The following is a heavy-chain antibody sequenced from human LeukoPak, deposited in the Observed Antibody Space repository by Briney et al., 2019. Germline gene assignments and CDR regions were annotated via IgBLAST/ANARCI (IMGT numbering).Heavy chain of an antibody. J-gene: IGHJ4*02. CDR1: GYTFTGYY. D-gene: IGHD2-2*01. V-gene: IGHV1-2*02. CDR2: INPNNGGT. Sequence: GASVKVSCKASGYTFTGYYMHWVRQAPGQGLEWMGWINPNNGGTNYAQKFQGRVTMTRDTSISTAYMELSRLRSDDTAVYYCARDHYCSSTSCYYRFDYWGQGTLVTVSS. CDR3: ARDHYCSSTSCYYRFDY.